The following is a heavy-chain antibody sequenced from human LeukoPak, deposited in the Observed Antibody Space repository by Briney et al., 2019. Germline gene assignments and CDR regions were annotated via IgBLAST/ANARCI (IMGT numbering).Heavy chain of an antibody. D-gene: IGHD6-13*01. J-gene: IGHJ5*02. CDR1: GGSISSYY. CDR2: IYYSGST. V-gene: IGHV4-59*08. CDR3: ARHLRGSSSWYYWFDP. Sequence: PSETLSLTCTVSGGSISSYYWSWIRQPPGKGLEWIEYIYYSGSTNYNPSLMSRVTISVDTSKNQFSLKLSSVTAADTAVYYCARHLRGSSSWYYWFDPWGQGTLVTVSS.